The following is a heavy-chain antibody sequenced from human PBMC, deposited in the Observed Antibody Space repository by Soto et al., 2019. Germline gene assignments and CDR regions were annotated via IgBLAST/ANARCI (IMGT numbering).Heavy chain of an antibody. CDR3: AKDYEEVVVAAGFDP. J-gene: IGHJ5*02. Sequence: GGSLSLSCSASGFTFRSYAMSWVRQAPGKGLEWVSGISGSGGSTYYADAVQGRFTISRDNSKNILYLQMNSLRAEDTAVYYCAKDYEEVVVAAGFDPWGQGTLVTVS. V-gene: IGHV3-23*01. CDR2: ISGSGGST. D-gene: IGHD2-15*01. CDR1: GFTFRSYA.